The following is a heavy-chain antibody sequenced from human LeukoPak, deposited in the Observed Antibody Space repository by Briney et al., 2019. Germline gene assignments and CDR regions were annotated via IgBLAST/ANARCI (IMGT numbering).Heavy chain of an antibody. V-gene: IGHV4-61*01. CDR3: ARSDIVVVPAAIGPLVPFDY. D-gene: IGHD2-2*01. CDR1: GYSISSGYY. CDR2: IYYSGST. Sequence: SETLSLTCTVSGYSISSGYYWGWIRQPPGKGLEWIGYIYYSGSTNYNPSLKSRVTISVDTSKNQFSLKLSSVTAADTAVYYCARSDIVVVPAAIGPLVPFDYWGQGTLVTVSS. J-gene: IGHJ4*02.